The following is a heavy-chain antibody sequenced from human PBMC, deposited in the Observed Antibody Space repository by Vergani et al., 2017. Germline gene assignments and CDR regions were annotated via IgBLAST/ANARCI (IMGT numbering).Heavy chain of an antibody. CDR1: GYSFTSYW. V-gene: IGHV5-51*03. CDR3: SRGVVPAARAYYYYYMDV. D-gene: IGHD2-2*01. J-gene: IGHJ6*03. Sequence: EVQLVQSGAEVKKPGESLKISCKGSGYSFTSYWIGWVRQMPGKGLECMGIIHPGDSDTRYSPSFQGQVTLSSAKSISTTYLQWRSLKASDTAMYYCSRGVVPAARAYYYYYMDVWGKGTTVTVSS. CDR2: IHPGDSDT.